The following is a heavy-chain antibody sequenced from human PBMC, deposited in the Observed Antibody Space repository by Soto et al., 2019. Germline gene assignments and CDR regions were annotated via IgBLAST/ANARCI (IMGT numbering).Heavy chain of an antibody. J-gene: IGHJ4*02. D-gene: IGHD6-6*01. CDR1: GGSFSGYY. CDR2: INHRGST. V-gene: IGHV4-34*01. CDR3: AIMSIAAPRDY. Sequence: SETLSLTCAVYGGSFSGYYWSWIRQPPGKGLEWVGEINHRGSTTYNPSLKSRVTISVDTSKNQFTLKLSSVTAADTAVYYCAIMSIAAPRDYWGQGTLVTVSS.